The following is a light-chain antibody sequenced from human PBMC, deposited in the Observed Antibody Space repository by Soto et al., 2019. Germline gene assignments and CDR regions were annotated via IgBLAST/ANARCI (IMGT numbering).Light chain of an antibody. Sequence: EIVLTQSPATLSLSPGERATLSCRASQSVSSYLAWYQQKPGQAPSLLIYDASNRATGIPARFSGSGSGTDFTLTISSLEPADFAVYYCQQRSNWSFTFGPGTKVDIK. CDR1: QSVSSY. J-gene: IGKJ3*01. CDR3: QQRSNWSFT. CDR2: DAS. V-gene: IGKV3-11*01.